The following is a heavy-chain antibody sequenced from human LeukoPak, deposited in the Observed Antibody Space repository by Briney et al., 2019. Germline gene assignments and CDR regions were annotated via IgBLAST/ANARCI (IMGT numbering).Heavy chain of an antibody. CDR1: GYSISSGYY. D-gene: IGHD2-15*01. Sequence: PSETLSLTCTVSGYSISSGYYWGWIRQPPGKGLEWIGYIYYSGSTNYNPSLKSRVTISVDTSKNQFSLKLSSVTAADTAVYYCARGDCSGGSCYFRGYYFDYWGQGTLVTVSS. J-gene: IGHJ4*02. CDR2: IYYSGST. V-gene: IGHV4-61*01. CDR3: ARGDCSGGSCYFRGYYFDY.